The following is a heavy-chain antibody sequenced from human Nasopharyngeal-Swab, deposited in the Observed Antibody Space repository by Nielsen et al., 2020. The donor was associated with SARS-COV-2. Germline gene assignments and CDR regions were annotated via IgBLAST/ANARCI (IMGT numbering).Heavy chain of an antibody. Sequence: ESLKISCTVPGGSISSYYWSWIRQPPGKGLEWIGYIYYSGSTNYNPSLKSRVTISVDTSKNQFSLKLSSVTAADTAVYYCAREADGDYYFDYWGQGTLVTVSS. CDR1: GGSISSYY. D-gene: IGHD4-17*01. CDR3: AREADGDYYFDY. CDR2: IYYSGST. V-gene: IGHV4-59*01. J-gene: IGHJ4*02.